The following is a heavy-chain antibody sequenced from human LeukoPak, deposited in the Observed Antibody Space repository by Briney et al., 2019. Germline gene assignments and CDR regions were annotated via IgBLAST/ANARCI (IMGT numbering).Heavy chain of an antibody. V-gene: IGHV1-46*01. J-gene: IGHJ4*02. CDR2: INPSGGST. Sequence: ASVKVSCRASGYTFTSYYMHWVRQAPGEGLEWMGIINPSGGSTSYAQRFQGRVTMTRDMSTSTVYMELSSLRSEDTAVYYCARDRDYYDSSGYSPLDYWGQGTLVTVSS. CDR1: GYTFTSYY. D-gene: IGHD3-22*01. CDR3: ARDRDYYDSSGYSPLDY.